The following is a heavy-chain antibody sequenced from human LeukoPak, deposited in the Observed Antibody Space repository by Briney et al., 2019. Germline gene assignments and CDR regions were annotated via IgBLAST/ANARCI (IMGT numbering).Heavy chain of an antibody. V-gene: IGHV3-11*04. CDR2: ISSSGSTI. CDR3: ASRYSYGQLSYYYYYMDV. CDR1: RFTFSDYY. J-gene: IGHJ6*03. Sequence: PGGSLRLSCAASRFTFSDYYMSWIRQAPGKGLEWVSYISSSGSTIYYADSVKGRFTISRDNAKNSLYLQMNSLRAEDTAVYYCASRYSYGQLSYYYYYMDVWGKGTTVTVSS. D-gene: IGHD5-18*01.